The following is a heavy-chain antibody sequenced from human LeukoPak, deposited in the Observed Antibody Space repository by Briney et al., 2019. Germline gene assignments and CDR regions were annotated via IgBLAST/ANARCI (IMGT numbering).Heavy chain of an antibody. CDR1: GFSLSNYW. D-gene: IGHD2-15*01. CDR2: IKQDGSEK. J-gene: IGHJ4*02. V-gene: IGHV3-7*01. CDR3: AKRDCSGGSCYLVDY. Sequence: GGSLRLSCAASGFSLSNYWMNWVRQAPGKGLEWVANIKQDGSEKNYVDSVKGRFSISRDNSKNTLYLQMNSLRAEDTAVYYCAKRDCSGGSCYLVDYWGQGTLVTVSS.